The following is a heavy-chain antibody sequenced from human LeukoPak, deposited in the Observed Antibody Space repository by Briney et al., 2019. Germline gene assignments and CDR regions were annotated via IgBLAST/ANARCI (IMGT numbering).Heavy chain of an antibody. J-gene: IGHJ6*03. D-gene: IGHD6-6*01. CDR1: GGSISSTSYF. CDR2: IYYSGST. Sequence: SETLSLTCTVSGGSISSTSYFWGWIRQPPGKGLEWIGSIYYSGSTNYNPSLKSPVTMSVDTPKNQFSLKLTSVTAADTAVYYCARQSIAARGYYYYMDVWGKGTTLTVSS. V-gene: IGHV4-39*01. CDR3: ARQSIAARGYYYYMDV.